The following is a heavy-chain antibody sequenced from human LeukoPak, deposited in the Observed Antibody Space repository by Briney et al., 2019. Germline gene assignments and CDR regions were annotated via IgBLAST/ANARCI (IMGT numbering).Heavy chain of an antibody. CDR2: INTNTGNP. V-gene: IGHV7-4-1*02. J-gene: IGHJ6*02. Sequence: ASVKVSCKASGYTFTSYAMNWVRQAPGQGLEWMGWINTNTGNPTYAQGFTGRFVFSLDTSVSTAYLQISSLKAEDTAVYYCARDGVAAAGTRYYGMDVWGQGTTVTVSS. CDR3: ARDGVAAAGTRYYGMDV. CDR1: GYTFTSYA. D-gene: IGHD6-13*01.